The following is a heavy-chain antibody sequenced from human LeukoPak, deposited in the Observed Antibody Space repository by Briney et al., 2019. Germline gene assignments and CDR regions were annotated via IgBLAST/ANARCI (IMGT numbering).Heavy chain of an antibody. V-gene: IGHV3-23*01. D-gene: IGHD4-23*01. CDR2: ISGSGGST. CDR1: GLTFNNYA. Sequence: PGGSLRLSCAASGLTFNNYAMSWVRQAPGKGLEWVSAISGSGGSTYYADSVKGRFTISRDNSKNTLYLQMNSLRAEDTAVYYCAKDRLGGNSDFDYWGQGTLVTVSS. J-gene: IGHJ4*02. CDR3: AKDRLGGNSDFDY.